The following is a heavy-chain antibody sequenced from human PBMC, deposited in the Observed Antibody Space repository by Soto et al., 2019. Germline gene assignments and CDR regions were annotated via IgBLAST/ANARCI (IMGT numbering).Heavy chain of an antibody. D-gene: IGHD3-16*01. V-gene: IGHV3-15*07. CDR2: IKSNPNGGTT. J-gene: IGHJ4*02. Sequence: EVQLVESGGGLVKPGGSLRLSCAASGAASGFIFSNAWMNWVRQAPGKGLEWVGRIKSNPNGGTTDYTAPVKGRFTISRDDSKNTLYLQVNSLKTEDTGVYYCTTDFGSPFGWGQGTLVTVSS. CDR1: GFIFSNAW. CDR3: TTDFGSPFG.